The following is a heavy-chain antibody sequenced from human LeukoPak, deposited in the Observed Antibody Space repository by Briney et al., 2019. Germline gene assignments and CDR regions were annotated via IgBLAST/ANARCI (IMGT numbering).Heavy chain of an antibody. V-gene: IGHV3-7*01. CDR1: GFTFNSYW. CDR2: IKQDGNEK. J-gene: IGHJ4*02. CDR3: VRQLGGSGSY. D-gene: IGHD3-10*01. Sequence: GGSLRLSCAASGFTFNSYWMNWVRQAPGKGLEWVASIKQDGNEKSYVDSVKGRFTISRDNPKNSLYLQMSSLRAEDTAVYCCVRQLGGSGSYWGQGTLVTVSS.